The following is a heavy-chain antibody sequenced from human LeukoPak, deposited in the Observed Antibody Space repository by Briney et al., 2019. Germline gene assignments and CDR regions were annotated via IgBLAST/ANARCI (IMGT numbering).Heavy chain of an antibody. Sequence: SQTLSLTCTVSGGSISSGGYYWSWIRQPPGKGLEWIGYIYHSGSTYYNPSLKSRVTISVDRSKNQFSLKLSSVTAADTAVYYCARDSVVPAAIPVWFDPWGQGTLVTVSS. CDR2: IYHSGST. D-gene: IGHD2-2*02. J-gene: IGHJ5*02. V-gene: IGHV4-30-2*01. CDR3: ARDSVVPAAIPVWFDP. CDR1: GGSISSGGYY.